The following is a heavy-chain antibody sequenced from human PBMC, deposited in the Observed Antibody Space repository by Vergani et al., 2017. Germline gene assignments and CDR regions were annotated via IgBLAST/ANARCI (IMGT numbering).Heavy chain of an antibody. CDR2: ISPGASTV. Sequence: LEESGGGSVKPGGSLRLSCAASGFKFSDHYMSWIRQAPGKGLEWVSHISPGASTVSYTDSVTGRFTVSRDNDNNSLTLDMTTLRVEDTAFYYCAKNPGISTTRRYYAMDVWSQGTTVTVSS. CDR3: AKNPGISTTRRYYAMDV. D-gene: IGHD4-23*01. V-gene: IGHV3-11*04. CDR1: GFKFSDHY. J-gene: IGHJ6*02.